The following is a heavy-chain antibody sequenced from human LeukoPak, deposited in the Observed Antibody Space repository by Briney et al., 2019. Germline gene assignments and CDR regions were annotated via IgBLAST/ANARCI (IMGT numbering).Heavy chain of an antibody. J-gene: IGHJ6*03. CDR3: AKVQYSSSWYREDYYYYMDV. CDR2: ISGSGGST. D-gene: IGHD6-13*01. CDR1: GFTFSSYA. Sequence: PGGSLRLSCAASGFTFSSYAMSWVRQAPGKGLEWVSAISGSGGSTYYADSVKGRFTISRDNSKNTLYLQMNSLRAEDTAVYYCAKVQYSSSWYREDYYYYMDVWGKGTTVTVSS. V-gene: IGHV3-23*01.